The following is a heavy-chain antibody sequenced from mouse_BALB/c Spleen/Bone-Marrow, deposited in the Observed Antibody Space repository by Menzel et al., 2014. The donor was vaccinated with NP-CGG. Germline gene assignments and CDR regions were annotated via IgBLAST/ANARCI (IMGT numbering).Heavy chain of an antibody. V-gene: IGHV1S22*01. CDR3: TRGDLRYAMDY. Sequence: LQQSGSELVRPGASVKLSCKASGYTFTSYWMHWVRQGPGQGLEWIGNIYPGSGSNNYDEKFKSKATLTVDTSSSTAYMQLSSLTSEDSAVYYCTRGDLRYAMDYWGQGTSVTVSS. CDR2: IYPGSGSN. CDR1: GYTFTSYW. D-gene: IGHD6-1*01. J-gene: IGHJ4*01.